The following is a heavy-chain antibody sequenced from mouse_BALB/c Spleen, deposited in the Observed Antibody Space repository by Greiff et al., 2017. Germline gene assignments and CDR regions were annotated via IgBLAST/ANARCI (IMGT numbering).Heavy chain of an antibody. J-gene: IGHJ3*01. CDR2: ISDGGSYT. CDR1: GFTFSDYY. V-gene: IGHV5-4*02. Sequence: EVKVVESGGGLVKPGGSLKLSCAASGFTFSDYYMYWVRQTPEKRLEWVATISDGGSYTYYPDSVKGRFTISRDNAKNNLYLQMSSLKSEDTAMYYCARGDYYGSSPWFAYWGQGTLVTVSA. CDR3: ARGDYYGSSPWFAY. D-gene: IGHD1-1*01.